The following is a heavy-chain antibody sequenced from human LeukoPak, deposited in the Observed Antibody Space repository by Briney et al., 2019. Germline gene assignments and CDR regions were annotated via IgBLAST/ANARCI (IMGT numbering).Heavy chain of an antibody. CDR1: GGSFSGYY. Sequence: SETLSLTCAVYGGSFSGYYWSWIRQPPEKGLEWIGEINHSGSTNYNPSLKSRVTISVDTSKNQFSLKLSSVTAADTAVYYCARGAGGYSYALPYYCYYMDVWGKGTTVTVSS. CDR2: INHSGST. CDR3: ARGAGGYSYALPYYCYYMDV. J-gene: IGHJ6*03. V-gene: IGHV4-34*01. D-gene: IGHD5-18*01.